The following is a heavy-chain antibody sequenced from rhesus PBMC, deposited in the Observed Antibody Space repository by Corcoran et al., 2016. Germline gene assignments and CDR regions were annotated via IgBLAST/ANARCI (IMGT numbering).Heavy chain of an antibody. CDR3: AKWYCSTTYCSYIDY. CDR2: INNVGGST. D-gene: IGHD2-15*01. J-gene: IGHJ4*01. V-gene: IGHV3S5*01. CDR1: GFTFSSYG. Sequence: EVQLVETGGGLVQPGGSLKLSCAASGFTFSSYGMSWVRQAPGKGLEWVSAINNVGGSTYDADDVKGRFTIARDNSKNTLSLQVNSLRAEDTAVYYWAKWYCSTTYCSYIDYWGQGVLVTVSS.